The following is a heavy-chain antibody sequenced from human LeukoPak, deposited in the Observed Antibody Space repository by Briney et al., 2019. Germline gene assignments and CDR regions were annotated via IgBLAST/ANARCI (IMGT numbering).Heavy chain of an antibody. CDR1: GFTFRSYS. V-gene: IGHV3-21*01. Sequence: PGGSLRLSCAASGFTFRSYSMNWVRQAPGKGLEGVSSISSSSSYIYYADSVKGRFTISRDNAKNSLYLQMNSLRAEDTAVYYCARDTGAYGDYAYYYMDVWGKGTTVTISS. J-gene: IGHJ6*03. CDR3: ARDTGAYGDYAYYYMDV. D-gene: IGHD4-17*01. CDR2: ISSSSSYI.